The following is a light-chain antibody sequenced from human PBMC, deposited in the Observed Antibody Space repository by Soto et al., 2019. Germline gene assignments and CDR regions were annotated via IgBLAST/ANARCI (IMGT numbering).Light chain of an antibody. CDR3: HQRSSWPIT. CDR1: QSVSNY. J-gene: IGKJ5*01. CDR2: DAF. V-gene: IGKV3-11*01. Sequence: ETVLTQSPATLSLSPGERATLSCRASQSVSNYLAWYQEKPGQAPRLLIYDAFNRATGIPARFSGSGSGTDFTLTISSLEPEDFAVYYCHQRSSWPITFGQGTRLEIK.